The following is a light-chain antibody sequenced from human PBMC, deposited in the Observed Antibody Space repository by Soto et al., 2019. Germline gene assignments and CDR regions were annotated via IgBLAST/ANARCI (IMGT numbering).Light chain of an antibody. CDR1: QRVSSSY. Sequence: EIVLTQSPGTLSLSPGERATLSCRASQRVSSSYLAWYQQKPGQTPRLLFYGASSRATGIPDRFSGSGSGTDFTLTISRLEPEDFSVYYCQQYGSPPLTFGPGTKVDLK. V-gene: IGKV3-20*01. J-gene: IGKJ3*01. CDR3: QQYGSPPLT. CDR2: GAS.